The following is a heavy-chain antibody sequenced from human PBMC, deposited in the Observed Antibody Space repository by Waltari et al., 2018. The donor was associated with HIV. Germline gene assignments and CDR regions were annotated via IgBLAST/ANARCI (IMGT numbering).Heavy chain of an antibody. Sequence: QVQLVQSGAEVKKPGASVKVSCKASGYTFTRYDINWVRQATGQGLEWMGWMNPNSGNTGYTQKFQGRVTMTRNTSISTAYMELSSLRSEVTAVYYCARVYYYDSGSYRPFFEYWGQGTLVTVSS. CDR1: GYTFTRYD. D-gene: IGHD3-10*01. V-gene: IGHV1-8*01. CDR3: ARVYYYDSGSYRPFFEY. J-gene: IGHJ4*02. CDR2: MNPNSGNT.